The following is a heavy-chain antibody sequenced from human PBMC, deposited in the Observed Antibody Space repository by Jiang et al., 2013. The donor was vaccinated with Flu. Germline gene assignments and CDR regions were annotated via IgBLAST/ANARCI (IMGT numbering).Heavy chain of an antibody. CDR1: GFTFSSYG. V-gene: IGHV3-30*18. D-gene: IGHD3-22*01. CDR2: ISYDGSNK. Sequence: RLSCAASGFTFSSYGMHWVRQAPGKGLEWVAVISYDGSNKYYADSVKGRFTISRDNSKNTLYLQMNSLRAEDTAVYYCAKDHTMYYYDSSGYPGYWGQGTLVTVSS. J-gene: IGHJ4*02. CDR3: AKDHTMYYYDSSGYPGY.